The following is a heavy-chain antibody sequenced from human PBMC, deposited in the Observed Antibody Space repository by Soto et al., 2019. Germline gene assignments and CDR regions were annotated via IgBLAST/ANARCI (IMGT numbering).Heavy chain of an antibody. D-gene: IGHD3-3*01. J-gene: IGHJ4*02. CDR2: IKQDGSEK. Sequence: PGGSLRLSCAASGFTFSSYWMSWVRQAPGKGLEWVANIKQDGSEKYYVDSVKGRFTISRDNAKNSLYLQMNSLRAEDTAVYYCARDRSITIFGVVIMVFDYWGQGTLVTVSS. V-gene: IGHV3-7*05. CDR1: GFTFSSYW. CDR3: ARDRSITIFGVVIMVFDY.